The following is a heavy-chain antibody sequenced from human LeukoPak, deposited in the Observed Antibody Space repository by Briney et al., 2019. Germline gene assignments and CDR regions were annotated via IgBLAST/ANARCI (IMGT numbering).Heavy chain of an antibody. V-gene: IGHV6-1*01. CDR3: ARTYSSSWPRDAFDI. CDR1: GDSVSSKSVA. D-gene: IGHD6-13*01. CDR2: TYYRSKWGN. J-gene: IGHJ3*02. Sequence: SQTLSLTCAISGDSVSSKSVAWHWIRQSPSRGLEWLGKTYYRSKWGNEYAPSVKSRITITPDTSKSQFSLQLDSVTPEDTAVYYCARTYSSSWPRDAFDIWGQGTMVTVSS.